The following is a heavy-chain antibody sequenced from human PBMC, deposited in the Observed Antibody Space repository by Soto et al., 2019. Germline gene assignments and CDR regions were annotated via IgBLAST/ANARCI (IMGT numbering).Heavy chain of an antibody. D-gene: IGHD2-15*01. CDR1: GYSFSTYW. Sequence: GESLKISCKGSGYSFSTYWIIWVRQMPGKGLEWMGRIDPSDSYTNYSPSFQGHVTISADKSISTAYLQWSSLEASDTAIYYCATCYGASCYRFDPWGQGTLVTVSS. CDR2: IDPSDSYT. CDR3: ATCYGASCYRFDP. V-gene: IGHV5-10-1*01. J-gene: IGHJ5*02.